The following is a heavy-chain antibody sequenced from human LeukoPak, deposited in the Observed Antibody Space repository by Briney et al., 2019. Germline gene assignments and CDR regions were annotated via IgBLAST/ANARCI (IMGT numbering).Heavy chain of an antibody. V-gene: IGHV4-59*08. Sequence: SETLSLTCTVSGGSISSYYWSWIRQPPGKGLEWIGYIYYSGSTYYNPSLKSRVTISVDTSKNQFSLKLSSVTAADTAVYYCARLDYYDSRLNWFDPWGQGTLVTVSS. J-gene: IGHJ5*02. CDR1: GGSISSYY. D-gene: IGHD3-22*01. CDR2: IYYSGST. CDR3: ARLDYYDSRLNWFDP.